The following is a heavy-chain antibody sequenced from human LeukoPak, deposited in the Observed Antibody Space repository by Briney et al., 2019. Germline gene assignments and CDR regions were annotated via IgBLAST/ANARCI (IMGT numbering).Heavy chain of an antibody. CDR2: ISYDGSNK. Sequence: GGSLGLSCAASGFTFSSYAMHWVRQAPGKGLEWVAVISYDGSNKYYADSVKGRFTISRDNSKNTLYLQMNSLRAEDTAVYYCARDRIAAHDYWGQGTLVTVSS. V-gene: IGHV3-30-3*01. D-gene: IGHD6-6*01. CDR1: GFTFSSYA. J-gene: IGHJ4*02. CDR3: ARDRIAAHDY.